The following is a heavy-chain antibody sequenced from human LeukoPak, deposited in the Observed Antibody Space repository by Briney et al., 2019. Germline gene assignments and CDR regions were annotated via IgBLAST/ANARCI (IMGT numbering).Heavy chain of an antibody. D-gene: IGHD3-10*01. CDR3: ARVLGYGSGTFDY. CDR2: INPNSGGT. V-gene: IGHV1-2*02. CDR1: GYTFTTYG. J-gene: IGHJ4*02. Sequence: ASVKVSCKASGYTFTTYGVTWVRQAPRQGLEWMGWINPNSGGTNYAQKFQGRVTMTRDTSISTAYMELSRLRSDDTAVYYCARVLGYGSGTFDYWGQGTLVTVSS.